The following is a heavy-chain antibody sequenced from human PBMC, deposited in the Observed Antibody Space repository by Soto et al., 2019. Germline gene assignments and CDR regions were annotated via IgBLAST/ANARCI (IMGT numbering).Heavy chain of an antibody. CDR3: AKGSDRYNWNFFAFDI. CDR1: GFTFSSYA. J-gene: IGHJ3*02. CDR2: ISGSGGST. Sequence: GGSLRLSCAASGFTFSSYAMSWVRQAPGKGLEWVSAISGSGGSTYYADSVKGRFTISRDNSKNTLYLQMNSLRADDTAVYYCAKGSDRYNWNFFAFDIWGQGTMVTVSS. V-gene: IGHV3-23*01. D-gene: IGHD1-7*01.